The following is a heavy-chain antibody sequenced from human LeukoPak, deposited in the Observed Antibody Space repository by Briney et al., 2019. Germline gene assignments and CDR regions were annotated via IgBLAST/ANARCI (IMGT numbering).Heavy chain of an antibody. V-gene: IGHV4-59*01. Sequence: PSETLSLTCTVSGGSIRSYYWSWIRQPPGKGLEWIGDIYNSGSTNYNPSLKSRVTISVDTSKNQFSLKLSSVTAADTAVYYCARGNYFDYWGQATLVTVSS. CDR3: ARGNYFDY. CDR1: GGSIRSYY. CDR2: IYNSGST. J-gene: IGHJ4*02.